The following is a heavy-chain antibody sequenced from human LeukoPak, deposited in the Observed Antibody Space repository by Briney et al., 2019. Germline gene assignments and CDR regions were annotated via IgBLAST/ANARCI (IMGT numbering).Heavy chain of an antibody. V-gene: IGHV1-69*05. J-gene: IGHJ4*02. D-gene: IGHD2-15*01. Sequence: SVKVSCKASGGTFSSYAISWVRQAPGQGLEWMGRIIPIFGTANYAQKFQGRVTITTDESTSTAYMGLSSLRSEDTAVYYCAREDIVVVVAASHFDYWGQGTLVTVSS. CDR3: AREDIVVVVAASHFDY. CDR2: IIPIFGTA. CDR1: GGTFSSYA.